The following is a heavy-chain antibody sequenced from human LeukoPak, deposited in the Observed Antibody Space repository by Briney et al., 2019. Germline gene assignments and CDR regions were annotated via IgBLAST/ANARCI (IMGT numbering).Heavy chain of an antibody. D-gene: IGHD1-26*01. CDR3: ARDPVGATTPYYFDY. Sequence: GGSLRLSCAASGFTVTSNYMSWVRQAPGKGLEWVAVIYTGGSTHYADSVKGRFTISRDKSKNTLYLEMNSLRADDTAVYYCARDPVGATTPYYFDYWGQGALVTVSS. CDR1: GFTVTSNY. J-gene: IGHJ4*02. CDR2: IYTGGST. V-gene: IGHV3-66*01.